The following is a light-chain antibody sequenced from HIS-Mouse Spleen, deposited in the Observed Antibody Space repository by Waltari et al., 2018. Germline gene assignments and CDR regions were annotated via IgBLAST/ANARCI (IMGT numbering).Light chain of an antibody. CDR2: EGS. CDR3: CSYAGSSTWV. V-gene: IGLV2-23*01. CDR1: SSDVGSYNL. J-gene: IGLJ3*02. Sequence: QSALTQPASVSGSPGQSITISCTGTSSDVGSYNLVPWYQQHPGKAPKLMIYEGSKRPSGVSNRFSGSKSGNQASLTISGLQAEDEADYYCCSYAGSSTWVFGGGTKLTVL.